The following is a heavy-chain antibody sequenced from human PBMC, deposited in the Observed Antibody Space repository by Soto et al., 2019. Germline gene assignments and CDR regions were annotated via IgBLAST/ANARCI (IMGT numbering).Heavy chain of an antibody. V-gene: IGHV3-7*03. CDR1: GFTFSNSW. CDR3: TRKRFGMDV. J-gene: IGHJ6*02. Sequence: GSLRLSCAASGFTFSNSWMSWVRQAPGKGLEWVANIKEDGSEKDYVDPVKGRFTITRDNAKNSLYLQMNNLRAEDTAVYFCTRKRFGMDVWGQGTTVTVSS. CDR2: IKEDGSEK.